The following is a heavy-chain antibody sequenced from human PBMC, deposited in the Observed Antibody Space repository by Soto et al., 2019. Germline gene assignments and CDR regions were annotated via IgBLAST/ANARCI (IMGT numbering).Heavy chain of an antibody. V-gene: IGHV4-4*02. CDR1: GGSISSSNW. CDR3: AREGITMVRGVIIRNWFDP. CDR2: IYHSGST. Sequence: SETLSLTCAVSGGSISSSNWWSCVRQPPGKGLEWIGEIYHSGSTNYNPSLKSRVTISVDKSKNQFSLKLSSVTAADTAVYYCAREGITMVRGVIIRNWFDPWGQGTLVTVSS. D-gene: IGHD3-10*01. J-gene: IGHJ5*02.